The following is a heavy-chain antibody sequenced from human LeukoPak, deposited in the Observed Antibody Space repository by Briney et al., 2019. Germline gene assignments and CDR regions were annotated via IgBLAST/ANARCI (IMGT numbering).Heavy chain of an antibody. CDR3: ASTYYYDSSGYDELDY. J-gene: IGHJ4*02. CDR2: IIPILGIA. Sequence: SVKVSCKASGGTFSSYAISWVRQAPGQGLEWMGRIIPILGIANYAQKFQGRVTITADKSTSTAYMELSSLRSEDTAVYYCASTYYYDSSGYDELDYWGQGTLVTVSS. D-gene: IGHD3-22*01. CDR1: GGTFSSYA. V-gene: IGHV1-69*04.